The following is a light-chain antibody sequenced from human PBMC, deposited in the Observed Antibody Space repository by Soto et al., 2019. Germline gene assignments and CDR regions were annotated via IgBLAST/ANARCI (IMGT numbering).Light chain of an antibody. J-gene: IGKJ1*01. CDR2: GAS. V-gene: IGKV3-20*01. CDR1: QSFSSRK. Sequence: EIVLAQSPGTLSLPPGERATLSCRASQSFSSRKIAWFQQKPGQAPRLLIHGASSRATGIPDRFSGSGSGTEFTLTISSLQPDDFATYYCQQYNSYPWTFGQGTKVDIK. CDR3: QQYNSYPWT.